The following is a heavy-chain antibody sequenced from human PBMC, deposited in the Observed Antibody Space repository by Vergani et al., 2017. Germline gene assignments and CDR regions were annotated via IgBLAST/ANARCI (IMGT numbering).Heavy chain of an antibody. D-gene: IGHD5-12*01. CDR1: GFTFSSYS. J-gene: IGHJ4*02. CDR2: ISSSSSYI. V-gene: IGHV3-21*01. Sequence: EVQLVESGGGLVKPGGSLRLSCAASGFTFSSYSINWVRQAPGKGLEWVSSISSSSSYIYYADSVKGRFTISRDNAKNSLYLQMNSLRAEDTAVYYCARDSRRILGYSGYVEWLGTEAFDYWGQGTLVTVSS. CDR3: ARDSRRILGYSGYVEWLGTEAFDY.